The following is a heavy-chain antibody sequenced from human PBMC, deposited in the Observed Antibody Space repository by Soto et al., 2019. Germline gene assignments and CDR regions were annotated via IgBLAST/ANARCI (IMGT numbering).Heavy chain of an antibody. CDR1: GFTFTSYG. Sequence: QAPLVESGGGVVQPGRSLRLSCVASGFTFTSYGMHWVRQAPGTRLEWVAVISYDGGLQHYADSVKGRFTISRDNSKNMVLLQMNSLRAEDTAVYYCVSDRGYGHASVPYSWGQGTLVSVSS. J-gene: IGHJ4*02. CDR3: VSDRGYGHASVPYS. D-gene: IGHD5-18*01. CDR2: ISYDGGLQ. V-gene: IGHV3-30*03.